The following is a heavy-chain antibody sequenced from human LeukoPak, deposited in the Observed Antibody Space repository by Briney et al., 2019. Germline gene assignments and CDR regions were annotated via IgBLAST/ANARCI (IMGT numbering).Heavy chain of an antibody. CDR2: ISGSGGST. V-gene: IGHV3-23*01. D-gene: IGHD6-6*01. CDR1: GFTFSSYS. J-gene: IGHJ4*02. CDR3: AKQPVGVAARKIFDY. Sequence: GGSLRLSCAASGFTFSSYSMNWVRQAPGKGLEWVSAISGSGGSTYYADSVKGRFTISRDNSKNTLYLQMNSLRAEDTAVYYCAKQPVGVAARKIFDYWGQGTLVTVSS.